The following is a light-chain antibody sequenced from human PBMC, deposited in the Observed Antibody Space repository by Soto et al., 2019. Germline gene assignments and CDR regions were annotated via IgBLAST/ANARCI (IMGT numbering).Light chain of an antibody. CDR2: DVD. CDR1: SSDIGGYNY. Sequence: QSALTQPRSVSGSPGQSVAISCTGTSSDIGGYNYVSWYQQHPGKAPKVMIYDVDKRPSGVPDRFSGSKSGNTASLTISDLQTEDEADYYCQSYHSGNVVFGGGTKVTVL. CDR3: QSYHSGNVV. V-gene: IGLV2-11*01. J-gene: IGLJ2*01.